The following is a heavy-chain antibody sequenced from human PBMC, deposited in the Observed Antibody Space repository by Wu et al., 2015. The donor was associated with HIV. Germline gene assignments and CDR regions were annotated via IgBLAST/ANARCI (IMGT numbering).Heavy chain of an antibody. V-gene: IGHV1-8*02. CDR3: VRVGGWVTHNGYWFFDL. J-gene: IGHJ2*01. Sequence: QLQLVQSGAEVRKPGASMRVSCKASGYTFTAYDINWVRQAPGQGLEWMGWMNPKTGNTGFAQTFQGRITMTRNTSINTAYMELSSLTSEDTAVYYCVRVGGWVTHNGYWFFDLWGRGSLITVSS. CDR2: MNPKTGNT. D-gene: IGHD2-21*02. CDR1: GYTFTAYD.